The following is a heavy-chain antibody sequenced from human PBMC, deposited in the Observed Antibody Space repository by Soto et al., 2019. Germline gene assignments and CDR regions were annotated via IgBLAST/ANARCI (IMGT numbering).Heavy chain of an antibody. CDR1: RYTFTSYD. D-gene: IGHD4-4*01. CDR2: MNPNNGNT. Sequence: QVQLVQSGAEVKKPGASVKVSCKTSRYTFTSYDINWVRQAAGQGLEWMGWMNPNNGNTGYAQKFQGRVTMTRNTSESTAYMELNSLRSEDTAVYYCARGPIMTTVPHYYYYYMDLWGKGTTVTVSS. CDR3: ARGPIMTTVPHYYYYYMDL. V-gene: IGHV1-8*01. J-gene: IGHJ6*03.